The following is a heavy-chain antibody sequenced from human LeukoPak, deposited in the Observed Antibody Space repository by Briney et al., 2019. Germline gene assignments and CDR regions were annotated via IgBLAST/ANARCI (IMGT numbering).Heavy chain of an antibody. V-gene: IGHV4-34*01. CDR2: INYSGST. Sequence: SETLSLTCAVYGGSFSGYYWSWIRQPPGKGLEWIGEINYSGSTNYNPSLKSRVTISVDTSKNQFSLKLSSVTAADTAVYYCARGVLGYYDSSGYYYTYYYYGMDVWGQGTTVTVSS. J-gene: IGHJ6*02. D-gene: IGHD3-22*01. CDR1: GGSFSGYY. CDR3: ARGVLGYYDSSGYYYTYYYYGMDV.